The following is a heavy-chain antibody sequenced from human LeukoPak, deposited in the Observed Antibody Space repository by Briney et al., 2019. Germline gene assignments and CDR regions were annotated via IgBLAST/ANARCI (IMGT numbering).Heavy chain of an antibody. CDR3: AKVQAIGVVITTPYDY. J-gene: IGHJ4*02. D-gene: IGHD3-22*01. CDR1: GFTFSSYA. V-gene: IGHV3-23*01. Sequence: GGSLRLSCAASGFTFSSYAMSWVRQAPGKGLEWVSAISGSGGSTYYADSVKGRFTISRDNSKNTLYLQMNSLRVEDTAVYYCAKVQAIGVVITTPYDYWGQGTLVTVSS. CDR2: ISGSGGST.